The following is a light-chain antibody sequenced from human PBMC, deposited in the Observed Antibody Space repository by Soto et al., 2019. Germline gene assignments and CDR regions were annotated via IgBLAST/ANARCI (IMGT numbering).Light chain of an antibody. J-gene: IGKJ1*01. V-gene: IGKV3-20*01. Sequence: EIGLTQSPGTLSLSPGETATLSCRASQTVNSDYLAWFQQRPGQAPRLLIFATSRRATDIPDRFSGSGSGTDITLAIRRLEPEDFAVYYCHQFGYSPRTFGQGTKVDIK. CDR3: HQFGYSPRT. CDR2: ATS. CDR1: QTVNSDY.